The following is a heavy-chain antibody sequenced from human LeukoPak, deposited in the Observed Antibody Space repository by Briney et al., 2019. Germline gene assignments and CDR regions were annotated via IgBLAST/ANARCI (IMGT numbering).Heavy chain of an antibody. J-gene: IGHJ4*02. D-gene: IGHD7-27*01. CDR2: INHSGST. Sequence: SETLSLTCTVSGGSINNYYWSWIRQPPGKGLEWIGEINHSGSTNYNPSLKSRVTISVDTSRNQFSLKLSSVTAADTAVYYCARYGATGGFDYWGQGTLVTVSS. V-gene: IGHV4-34*01. CDR1: GGSINNYY. CDR3: ARYGATGGFDY.